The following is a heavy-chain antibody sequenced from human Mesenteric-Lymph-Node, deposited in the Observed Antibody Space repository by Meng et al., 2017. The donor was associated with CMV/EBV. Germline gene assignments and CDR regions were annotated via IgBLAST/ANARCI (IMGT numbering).Heavy chain of an antibody. CDR2: ISSSSSYI. J-gene: IGHJ6*02. D-gene: IGHD3-3*01. CDR1: GFTFSSYS. CDR3: ARVSSVDLWSGRYPSGCYGMDV. Sequence: GESLKISCAASGFTFSSYSMNWVRQAPGKGLEWVSSISSSSSYIYYADSVKGRFTISRDNAKNSLYLQMNSLRAEDTAVYYCARVSSVDLWSGRYPSGCYGMDVWGQGTTVTVSS. V-gene: IGHV3-21*01.